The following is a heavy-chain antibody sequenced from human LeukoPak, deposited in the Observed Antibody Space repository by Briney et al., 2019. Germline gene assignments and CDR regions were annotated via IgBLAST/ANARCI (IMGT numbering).Heavy chain of an antibody. J-gene: IGHJ4*02. CDR1: GFTFSSYA. Sequence: GGSLRLSCAASGFTFSSYAMSWVRQAPGKGLEWVSAISGSGGSTYYADSVKGRFTISRDNSKNTLYPQMNSLRAEDTAVYYCAKDPGDIVVVVAATYFDYWGQGTLVTVSS. V-gene: IGHV3-23*01. CDR2: ISGSGGST. D-gene: IGHD2-15*01. CDR3: AKDPGDIVVVVAATYFDY.